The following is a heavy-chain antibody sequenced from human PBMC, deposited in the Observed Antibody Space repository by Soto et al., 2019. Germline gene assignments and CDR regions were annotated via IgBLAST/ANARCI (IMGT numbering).Heavy chain of an antibody. Sequence: PGESLKISCKGSGYSFTSYWIGWVRQMPGKGLEWMGIIYPGDSDTRYSPSFQGQVTISADKSISTAYLQWSSLKASDTAMYYCARLEVVRSGACYHYDVLAVWGQGTTVTVSS. D-gene: IGHD3-10*01. J-gene: IGHJ6*02. CDR3: ARLEVVRSGACYHYDVLAV. CDR1: GYSFTSYW. V-gene: IGHV5-51*01. CDR2: IYPGDSDT.